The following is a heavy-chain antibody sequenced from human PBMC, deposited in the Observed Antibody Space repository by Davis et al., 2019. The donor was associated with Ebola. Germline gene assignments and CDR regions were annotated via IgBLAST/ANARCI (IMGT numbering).Heavy chain of an antibody. V-gene: IGHV3-74*01. CDR3: ARGPPEDVVVVVVAEDY. CDR2: SNSDGITT. J-gene: IGHJ4*02. CDR1: GFTFINYW. D-gene: IGHD2-15*01. Sequence: PGGSLRLSFAASGFTFINYWMHWVRHAPGKGLEWVSRSNSDGITTGYGDSVKGRFTISRDNARNTLYLQMNSLRAEDTAVYYCARGPPEDVVVVVVAEDYWGQGTLVTVSS.